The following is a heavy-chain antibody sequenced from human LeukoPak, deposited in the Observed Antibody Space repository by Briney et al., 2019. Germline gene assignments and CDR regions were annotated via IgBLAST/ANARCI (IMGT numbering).Heavy chain of an antibody. CDR2: ISYDGSNK. J-gene: IGHJ3*01. D-gene: IGHD4-17*01. CDR3: ARATILYGAFDAFDL. V-gene: IGHV3-30-3*01. Sequence: GRSLRLSCAASGFTFSRYAMHWVRQAPGKGLEWVAVISYDGSNKYYADSVKGRFSISRDNSKNTLYLQMNSLRAEDTAVYYCARATILYGAFDAFDLWGQGTMVTVSS. CDR1: GFTFSRYA.